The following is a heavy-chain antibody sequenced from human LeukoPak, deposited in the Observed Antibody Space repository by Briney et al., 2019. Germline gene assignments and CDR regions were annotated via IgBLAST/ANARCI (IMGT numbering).Heavy chain of an antibody. CDR1: GFTFRNHA. D-gene: IGHD3-22*01. Sequence: GGSLRLSCAASGFTFRNHAMSWVRQAPGKGLEWVSSISGDGVGIDYATSVKGRFTISRDNSKNTLYLQMNSLRAEDTAVYYCARDPTAYYDSSGYYLNTIDYWGQGTLVTVSS. V-gene: IGHV3-23*01. CDR2: ISGDGVGI. CDR3: ARDPTAYYDSSGYYLNTIDY. J-gene: IGHJ4*02.